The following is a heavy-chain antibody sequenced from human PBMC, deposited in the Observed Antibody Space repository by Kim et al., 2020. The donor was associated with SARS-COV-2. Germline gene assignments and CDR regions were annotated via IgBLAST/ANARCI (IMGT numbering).Heavy chain of an antibody. CDR1: GFPFSSYA. Sequence: GGSLRLSCAASGFPFSSYAMHWVRQAPGKGLEYVSAISGDGTRTYYAESVRGRFTISRDNSKSTLSLQMNSLRGDDTAIYFCVKNGGGDCYSNFWGLGTL. CDR3: VKNGGGDCYSNF. CDR2: ISGDGTRT. V-gene: IGHV3-64D*09. J-gene: IGHJ4*02. D-gene: IGHD2-21*01.